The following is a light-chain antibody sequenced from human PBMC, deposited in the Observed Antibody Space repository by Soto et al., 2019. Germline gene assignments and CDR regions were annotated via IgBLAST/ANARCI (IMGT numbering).Light chain of an antibody. CDR3: QHYGSSPLT. V-gene: IGKV3-20*01. CDR2: SGS. Sequence: EIVLTQSPGTLSLSPGDRATLSCRASESLGSSYLAWYQQKPGQAPRLLIYSGSSRAAGIPDRFSGSGSATDFTLTISSLEPEGFAVYYCQHYGSSPLTFGGGTKVDIK. J-gene: IGKJ4*01. CDR1: ESLGSSY.